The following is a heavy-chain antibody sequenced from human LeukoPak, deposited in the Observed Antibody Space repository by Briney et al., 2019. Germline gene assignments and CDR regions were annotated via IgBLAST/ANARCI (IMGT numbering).Heavy chain of an antibody. J-gene: IGHJ4*02. CDR3: ARSRYRHPGSD. Sequence: ASVTVSCKASGYTFTGYYMHWVRQAPGQGLEWMGWINPNSGGTNYAQKFQGRVTMARDTSISTAYMELSRLRSDDTAVYYCARSRYRHPGSDWGQGTLVTVSS. CDR2: INPNSGGT. D-gene: IGHD3-10*01. CDR1: GYTFTGYY. V-gene: IGHV1-2*02.